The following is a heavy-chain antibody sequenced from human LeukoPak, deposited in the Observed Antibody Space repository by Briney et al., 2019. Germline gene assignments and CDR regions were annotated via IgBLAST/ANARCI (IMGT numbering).Heavy chain of an antibody. V-gene: IGHV3-74*01. CDR1: GSTFSSYW. Sequence: GGSLRLSCAASGSTFSSYWMNWVRQAPGKGLVWVSRINIDGSSTNYADSVKGRFTISRDNSKNTLYLQMNSLRAEDTAVYYCARGGYQLLSPAGYWGQGTLVTVSS. CDR2: INIDGSST. J-gene: IGHJ4*02. D-gene: IGHD2-2*01. CDR3: ARGGYQLLSPAGY.